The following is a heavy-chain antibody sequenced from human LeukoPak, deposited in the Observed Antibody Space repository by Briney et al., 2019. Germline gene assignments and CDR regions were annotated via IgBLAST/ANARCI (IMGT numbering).Heavy chain of an antibody. D-gene: IGHD2-2*03. CDR1: GGSFSGYY. CDR3: ASPGYCSSTSCFNFDY. J-gene: IGHJ4*02. V-gene: IGHV4-34*01. CDR2: INHSGST. Sequence: PSETLSLTCAVYGGSFSGYYWSWIRQPPGKGLEWIGEINHSGSTNYNPSLKSRVTISVDTSKNQFSLKLSSVTAADTAVYYCASPGYCSSTSCFNFDYWGQGTLVTVSS.